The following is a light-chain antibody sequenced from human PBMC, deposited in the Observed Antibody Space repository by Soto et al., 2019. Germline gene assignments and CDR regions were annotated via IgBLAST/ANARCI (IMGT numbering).Light chain of an antibody. CDR1: SSDVGGYNY. J-gene: IGLJ1*01. CDR3: NSYTSKSTGV. CDR2: EVS. Sequence: QSALTQPASVSGSPGQSITISCTGTSSDVGGYNYVSWYQPHPGKAPKLIIYEVSKRPSGVSNRFSGSKSGHTASLTISGLQAEDEADYYCNSYTSKSTGVFGTGTKVTVL. V-gene: IGLV2-14*01.